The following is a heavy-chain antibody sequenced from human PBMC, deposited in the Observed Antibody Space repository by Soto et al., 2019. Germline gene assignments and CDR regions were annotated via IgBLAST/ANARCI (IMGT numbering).Heavy chain of an antibody. V-gene: IGHV3-21*01. D-gene: IGHD3-22*01. CDR2: ISSSSSYI. CDR3: ASHPRDSSGYWYYFNY. J-gene: IGHJ4*02. Sequence: GGSLRLSCAASGFTFSSYSMNWVRQAPGKGLEWVSSISSSSSYIYYADSVKGRFTISRDNAKNSLYLQMNSLRAEDTAVYYCASHPRDSSGYWYYFNYWGQGTLVNVSS. CDR1: GFTFSSYS.